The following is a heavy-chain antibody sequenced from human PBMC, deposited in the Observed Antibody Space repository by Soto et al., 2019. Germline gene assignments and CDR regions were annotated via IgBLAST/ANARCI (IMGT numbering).Heavy chain of an antibody. CDR2: INAGNGNT. V-gene: IGHV1-3*01. Sequence: QVQVVQSGAEVKKPGASVKVSCKASEYTFTSYVIHWVRQAPGQSLEWMGWINAGNGNTKYSQKSRGRVTITSGTSASTASMELRSLRSEDTALYYCARELQGLYYFDYWGQGTLVTVAS. CDR1: EYTFTSYV. CDR3: ARELQGLYYFDY. J-gene: IGHJ4*02. D-gene: IGHD4-4*01.